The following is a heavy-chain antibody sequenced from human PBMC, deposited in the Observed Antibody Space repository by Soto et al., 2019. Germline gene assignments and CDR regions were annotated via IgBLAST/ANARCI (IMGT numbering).Heavy chain of an antibody. CDR1: GVTFSSSW. V-gene: IGHV3-15*01. CDR2: IKSERDGGTI. Sequence: GTLELCCSASGVTFSSSWMIWVRQAPGKGLEWVGRIKSERDGGTIDYTAPVQGRFTISRDDSKNTMYLQMNSLKIEDTAVYYCIAETEWKVPLRDYWGQGTMVTVTS. J-gene: IGHJ4*02. CDR3: IAETEWKVPLRDY. D-gene: IGHD2-2*01.